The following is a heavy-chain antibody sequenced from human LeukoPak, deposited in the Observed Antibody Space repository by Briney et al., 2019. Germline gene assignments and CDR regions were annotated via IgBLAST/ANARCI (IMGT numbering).Heavy chain of an antibody. CDR1: GGSVGVDY. Sequence: QSSLNRSLKCAVYGGSVGVDYWSCISQPPGKGLEWIGEINHSGSTNYNPSLKSRVTISVDTSKNQFSLKLSSVTAADTAVYYCASLSGELWFGELWAYYDYMNVWGKGTTVTIFS. D-gene: IGHD3-10*01. J-gene: IGHJ6*03. CDR2: INHSGST. CDR3: ASLSGELWFGELWAYYDYMNV. V-gene: IGHV4-34*01.